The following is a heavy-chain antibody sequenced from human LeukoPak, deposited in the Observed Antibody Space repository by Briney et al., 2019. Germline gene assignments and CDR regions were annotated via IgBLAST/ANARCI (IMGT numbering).Heavy chain of an antibody. CDR3: AKESVSTIDY. CDR1: GGSISSGSYY. J-gene: IGHJ4*02. D-gene: IGHD5/OR15-5a*01. CDR2: IYTSGST. Sequence: SQTLSLTCTVSGGSISSGSYYWSWIRQPAGKGLEWIGRIYTSGSTNYNPSLKSRVTISVDTSKNQFSLKLSSVTAADTAVYYCAKESVSTIDYWGQGTLVTVSS. V-gene: IGHV4-61*02.